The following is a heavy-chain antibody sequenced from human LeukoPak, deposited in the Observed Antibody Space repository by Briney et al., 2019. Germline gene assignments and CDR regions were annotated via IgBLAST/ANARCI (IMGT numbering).Heavy chain of an antibody. CDR2: IYHSGST. V-gene: IGHV4-38-2*01. Sequence: PSETLSLTCAVSGYSISSGYYWGWIRQPPGKGLEWIGSIYHSGSTYYNPSLKSRVTISVDTSKNQFSLKLSSVTAADTAVYYCARRPLCLGSSVCLGPNLDAFDIWGQGTMVTVSS. CDR3: ARRPLCLGSSVCLGPNLDAFDI. D-gene: IGHD6-19*01. CDR1: GYSISSGYY. J-gene: IGHJ3*02.